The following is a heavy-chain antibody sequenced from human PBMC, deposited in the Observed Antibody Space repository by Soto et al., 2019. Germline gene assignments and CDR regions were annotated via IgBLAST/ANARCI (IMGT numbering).Heavy chain of an antibody. CDR2: IYPGDSDT. CDR3: ARHTSGGITMVRGVIITGAFGI. CDR1: GYSFTSYW. V-gene: IGHV5-51*01. J-gene: IGHJ3*02. D-gene: IGHD3-10*01. Sequence: GESLKISCKGSGYSFTSYWIGWVRQMPGKGLEWMGIIYPGDSDTRYSPSFQGQVTISADKSISTAYLQWSSLKASDTAMYYCARHTSGGITMVRGVIITGAFGIWGQGTMVTVSS.